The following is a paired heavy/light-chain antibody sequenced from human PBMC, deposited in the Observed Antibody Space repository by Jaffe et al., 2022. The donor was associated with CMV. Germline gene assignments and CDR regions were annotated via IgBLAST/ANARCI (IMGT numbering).Heavy chain of an antibody. Sequence: VQFVQSGAEVKKPGASVKISCRASGYMFTSYAVHWVRQAPGQRPEWMGWIGPVNGNTKYSHKFQDRVVLTRDISATTVYMELTRLTPEDTAVYFCARSSMTYYFDFWGLGTLVTISS. CDR3: ARSSMTYYFDF. V-gene: IGHV1-3*01. J-gene: IGHJ4*02. D-gene: IGHD3-22*01. CDR2: IGPVNGNT. CDR1: GYMFTSYA.
Light chain of an antibody. J-gene: IGKJ1*01. CDR1: QDIRGS. CDR2: AAS. CDR3: QHYSSSSWT. V-gene: IGKV1-NL1*01. Sequence: DIQMTQSPSSLSASVGDRVTIACRASQDIRGSLAWYQQRSGGAPKLLVFAASRSEDGVPPRFIGSGSGTDFTLTINGLQPADFATYYCQHYSSSSWTFGQGTKVDMK.